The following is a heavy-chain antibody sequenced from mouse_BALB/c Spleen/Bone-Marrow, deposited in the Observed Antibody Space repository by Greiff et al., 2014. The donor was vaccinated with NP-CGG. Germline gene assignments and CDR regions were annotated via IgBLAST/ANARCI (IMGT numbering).Heavy chain of an antibody. D-gene: IGHD2-14*01. J-gene: IGHJ4*01. CDR3: ARDRGVQGYAMDY. Sequence: EVKLMESGGGLVKPGGSLKLSCAASGFTFSDFYMYWVRQTPEKRLEWVATISYGGSYIYYPDSVKGRFTISRDDAKNNLYLQMSSLKSEDTAMYYCARDRGVQGYAMDYWGQGTSVTVPS. CDR2: ISYGGSYI. V-gene: IGHV5-4*02. CDR1: GFTFSDFY.